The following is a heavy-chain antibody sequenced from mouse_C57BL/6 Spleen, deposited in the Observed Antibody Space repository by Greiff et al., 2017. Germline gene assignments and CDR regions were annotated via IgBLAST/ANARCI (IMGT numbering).Heavy chain of an antibody. V-gene: IGHV5-4*01. Sequence: DVMLVESGGGLVKPGGSLKLSCAASGFTFSSYAMSWVRQTPEKRLEWVATISDGGSYTYYPDNVKGRFTISRDNAKNNLYLQMSHLKSEDTAMYYCAREGDYYGSRYFDVWGTGTTVTVSS. D-gene: IGHD1-1*01. CDR3: AREGDYYGSRYFDV. J-gene: IGHJ1*03. CDR2: ISDGGSYT. CDR1: GFTFSSYA.